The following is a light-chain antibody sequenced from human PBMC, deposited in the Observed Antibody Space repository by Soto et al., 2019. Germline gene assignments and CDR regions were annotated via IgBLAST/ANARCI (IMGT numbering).Light chain of an antibody. J-gene: IGLJ2*01. V-gene: IGLV1-44*01. CDR1: TSNHGGNT. CDR3: AAWDDSLNAVV. CDR2: TNN. Sequence: QSVLTQPPSVSGTPGHKVSISCSGSTSNHGGNTVNWYQQLPGTAPKLLIYTNNQRPSGVPDRFSGSKSGTSASLAISDLRSEDEADFYCAAWDDSLNAVVFGGGTKLTVL.